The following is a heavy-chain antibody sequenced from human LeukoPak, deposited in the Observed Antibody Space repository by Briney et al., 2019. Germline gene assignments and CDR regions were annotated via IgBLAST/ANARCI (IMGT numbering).Heavy chain of an antibody. Sequence: ETLSLTCTVSGGSVSSGSYYWSWIRQPPGKGLEWVSAISGNGGSTYYADSVKGRFTISRDNSKNTLYLQMNSLRAEDTAVYHCAKDAPYKEMATLVKAYFFDYCGRGTLVTVSS. J-gene: IGHJ4*02. CDR3: AKDAPYKEMATLVKAYFFDY. D-gene: IGHD5-24*01. CDR2: ISGNGGST. CDR1: GGSVSSGSYY. V-gene: IGHV3-23*01.